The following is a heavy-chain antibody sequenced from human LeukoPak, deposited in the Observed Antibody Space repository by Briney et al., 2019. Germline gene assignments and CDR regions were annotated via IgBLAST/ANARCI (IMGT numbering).Heavy chain of an antibody. J-gene: IGHJ6*03. CDR2: IIPIFGTA. Sequence: SVKVSCKASGSTFSSYAISWVRQAPGQGLEWMGGIIPIFGTANYAQKFQGRVTITADESTSTAYMELSSLRSEDTAVYYCARHGSGSYARYYYYMDVWGKGTTVTISS. CDR3: ARHGSGSYARYYYYMDV. V-gene: IGHV1-69*13. D-gene: IGHD3-10*01. CDR1: GSTFSSYA.